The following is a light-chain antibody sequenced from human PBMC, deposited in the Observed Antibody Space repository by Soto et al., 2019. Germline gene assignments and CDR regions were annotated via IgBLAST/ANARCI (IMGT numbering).Light chain of an antibody. V-gene: IGKV3-15*01. Sequence: EIVMTQSPATLSVSPGERATLSCRASQSVSSNLAWYQQKPGQAPRLLISGASTRATGIPARFSGSGSGTEFTLTISRLEPEDFAVYYCHQYGISPFGGGTKVDIK. CDR1: QSVSSN. CDR2: GAS. J-gene: IGKJ4*01. CDR3: HQYGISP.